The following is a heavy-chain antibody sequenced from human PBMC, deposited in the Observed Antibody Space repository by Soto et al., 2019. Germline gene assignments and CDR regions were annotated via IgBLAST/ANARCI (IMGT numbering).Heavy chain of an antibody. V-gene: IGHV3-23*01. D-gene: IGHD3-16*01. CDR3: AKDRLSDSGWDIDY. J-gene: IGHJ4*02. CDR2: MYPRGGNT. CDR1: GFIFSSVT. Sequence: EVQLLESGGNLVQPGWSLRLSCAASGFIFSSVTMSWVRRAPGRGLEWVASMYPRGGNTFYADSVRGRFVISRDNSINTVYLQMNSLRADDTAVYYCAKDRLSDSGWDIDYWGQGTLVTVSS.